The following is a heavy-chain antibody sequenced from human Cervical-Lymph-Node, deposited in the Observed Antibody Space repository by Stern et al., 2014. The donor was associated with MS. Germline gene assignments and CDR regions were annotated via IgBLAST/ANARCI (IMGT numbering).Heavy chain of an antibody. D-gene: IGHD5-18*01. V-gene: IGHV3-21*01. CDR3: ARIFTGREYNYGTDY. CDR2: ISSSSSYI. J-gene: IGHJ4*02. CDR1: GFTFSSYS. Sequence: VQLVESGGGLVKPGGSLRLSCAASGFTFSSYSMNWFRQAPGKGLEWVSSISSSSSYIYYADSVKGRFTISRDNAKNSLYLQMNSLRAEDTAVYYCARIFTGREYNYGTDYWGQGTLVTVSS.